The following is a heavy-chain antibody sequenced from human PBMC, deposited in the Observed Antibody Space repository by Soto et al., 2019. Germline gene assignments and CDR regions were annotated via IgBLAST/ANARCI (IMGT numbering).Heavy chain of an antibody. CDR3: AKEDPSGRYSLDY. D-gene: IGHD1-26*01. V-gene: IGHV3-30*18. CDR2: XSXXGXXX. Sequence: GGSLRLSCEASGFTFSGYGMHWVRQAPGKGLEXVAXXSXXGXXXXXEXXVKGRFTISRDNSKNTLYLQTNSLRIEDTAVYFCAKEDPSGRYSLDYWGQGSQVTASS. CDR1: GFTFSGYG. J-gene: IGHJ4*02.